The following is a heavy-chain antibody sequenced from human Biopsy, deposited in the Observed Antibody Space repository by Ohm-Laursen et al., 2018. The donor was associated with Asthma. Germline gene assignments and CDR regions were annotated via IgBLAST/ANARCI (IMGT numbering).Heavy chain of an antibody. V-gene: IGHV1-18*01. Sequence: SVKVSCKTSGYTFNNAGITWVRQAPGQGLEWMGWISVYNGNTKVAQKLQDRVTMITDTSTSTAYMELRSLRSDDTAVYFCARAVDYSHYYGIDVWGQGTTVTVSS. CDR1: GYTFNNAG. CDR2: ISVYNGNT. D-gene: IGHD3-10*01. CDR3: ARAVDYSHYYGIDV. J-gene: IGHJ6*02.